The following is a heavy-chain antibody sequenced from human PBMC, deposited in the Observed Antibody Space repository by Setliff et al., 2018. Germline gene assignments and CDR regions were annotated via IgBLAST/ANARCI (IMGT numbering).Heavy chain of an antibody. J-gene: IGHJ5*02. Sequence: GESLKISCKGSGYSFTSYWIGWVRQMPGKGLEWMGIIYPGDSDTRYSPSFQGQVTISADKSISTAYLQWSSLKASDTAMYYCARRGDLASAGSGGHNWFNPWGQGTLVTVSS. V-gene: IGHV5-51*01. CDR2: IYPGDSDT. D-gene: IGHD6-13*01. CDR3: ARRGDLASAGSGGHNWFNP. CDR1: GYSFTSYW.